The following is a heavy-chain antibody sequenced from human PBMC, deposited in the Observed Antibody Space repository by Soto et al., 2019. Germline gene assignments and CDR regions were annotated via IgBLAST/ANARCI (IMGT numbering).Heavy chain of an antibody. CDR1: GFIFGSYA. Sequence: GESLKISCATSGFIFGSYAMNWVRQAPGKGLEWVSVISGSGDFTDYTDSVKGRFTISRDNSRQTLYLQMNSLRPEDTAVYYCAKKGGSSAYYSPMGYWGQGTLVTVSS. V-gene: IGHV3-23*01. D-gene: IGHD3-22*01. CDR3: AKKGGSSAYYSPMGY. CDR2: ISGSGDFT. J-gene: IGHJ4*02.